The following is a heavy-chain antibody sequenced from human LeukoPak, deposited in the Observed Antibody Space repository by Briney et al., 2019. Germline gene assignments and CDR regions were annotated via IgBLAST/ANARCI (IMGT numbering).Heavy chain of an antibody. J-gene: IGHJ4*02. Sequence: PGGSLRLSCAASGFTFSSYGMHWVRQAPGKGLEWVAVISYDGSNKYYADSVKGRFTISRDNSKNTLYLQMNSLRAEDTAVYYCARNSQYDYIWGSYREYLDYWGQGTLVTVSS. CDR1: GFTFSSYG. D-gene: IGHD3-16*02. CDR3: ARNSQYDYIWGSYREYLDY. V-gene: IGHV3-30*03. CDR2: ISYDGSNK.